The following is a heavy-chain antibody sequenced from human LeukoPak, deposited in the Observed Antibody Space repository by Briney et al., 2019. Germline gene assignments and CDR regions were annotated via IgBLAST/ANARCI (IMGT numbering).Heavy chain of an antibody. CDR2: IGGSGTRT. V-gene: IGHV3-23*01. CDR3: AKDSHWILFDD. CDR1: GFTFSSYE. D-gene: IGHD2-2*03. Sequence: GGSLRLSCAASGFTFSSYEMNWVRQAPGKGLEWVSGIGGSGTRTYYADSVKGRFAISRDNSKNTLYLQMNSLRDEDTAVYYCAKDSHWILFDDWGQGTLVTVSS. J-gene: IGHJ4*02.